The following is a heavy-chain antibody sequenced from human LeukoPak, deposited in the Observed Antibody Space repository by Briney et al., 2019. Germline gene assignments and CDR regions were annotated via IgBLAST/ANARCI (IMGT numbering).Heavy chain of an antibody. CDR1: GFTFSSYT. D-gene: IGHD1-26*01. V-gene: IGHV3-23*01. Sequence: TGGSLRLSCAASGFTFSSYTMSWVRQAPGKGLEWVSTITTSDGNTYYADSVKGRFTISRDSSKNTLFLHMNSLRVEDTAIYYCAKDRTVGASYWYFDLWGRGTLVTVSS. CDR3: AKDRTVGASYWYFDL. CDR2: ITTSDGNT. J-gene: IGHJ2*01.